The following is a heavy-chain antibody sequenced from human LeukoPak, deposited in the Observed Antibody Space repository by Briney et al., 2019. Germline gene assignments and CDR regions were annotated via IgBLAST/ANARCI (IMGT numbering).Heavy chain of an antibody. CDR1: GLPLRSYW. CDR3: ATGVINGYQH. J-gene: IGHJ4*02. CDR2: IKSAERTT. Sequence: GGSLTLPCAASGLPLRSYWMHWVRQPPGKGLVWVSFIKSAERTTAYADSVKGRFSISRDNAKNTLDLQMSNLRAEDSALYFCATGVINGYQHWGLGTLVTVS. D-gene: IGHD5-24*01. V-gene: IGHV3-74*03.